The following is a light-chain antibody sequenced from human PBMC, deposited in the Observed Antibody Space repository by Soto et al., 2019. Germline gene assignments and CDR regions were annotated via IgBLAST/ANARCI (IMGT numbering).Light chain of an antibody. CDR1: SSNFGAGYD. Sequence: QSVLTQPPSVSGAPGQRVTISCTGSSSNFGAGYDVHWYQQLPGTAPKLLIYGNNNRPSGVPDRFSGSKSGTSASLAITGLQAEDEADYYCGTWDSGLLLFGGGTKVTVL. CDR2: GNN. CDR3: GTWDSGLLL. J-gene: IGLJ2*01. V-gene: IGLV1-40*01.